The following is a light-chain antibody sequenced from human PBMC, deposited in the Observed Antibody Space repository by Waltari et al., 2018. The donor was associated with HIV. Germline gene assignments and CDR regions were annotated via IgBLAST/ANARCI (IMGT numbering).Light chain of an antibody. V-gene: IGKV1-39*01. J-gene: IGKJ2*02. CDR2: AAS. CDR1: QGITDY. Sequence: DIQMTQFPSSLSPSVGDRVTITCRAGQGITDYLTWYQQKPGKAPKLLIYAASTLQAGVPSRFSGSGSGTDFSLAITSLQAEDSAIYCCQQNYTAPCTFGQGTKLEI. CDR3: QQNYTAPCT.